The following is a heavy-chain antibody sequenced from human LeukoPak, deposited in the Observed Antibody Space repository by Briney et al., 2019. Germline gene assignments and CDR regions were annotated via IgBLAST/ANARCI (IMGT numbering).Heavy chain of an antibody. V-gene: IGHV1-3*01. D-gene: IGHD6-13*01. CDR2: INAGNGNT. CDR3: ARRPIVAALDY. CDR1: GYTFTSYA. Sequence: ASVKVSCKASGYTFTSYAMHWVRQAPGQRLEWMGWINAGNGNTKYSQRFQDRVTITRDTSASTVYMELSSMRSEDTAVYYCARRPIVAALDYWGQGTLVTVSS. J-gene: IGHJ4*02.